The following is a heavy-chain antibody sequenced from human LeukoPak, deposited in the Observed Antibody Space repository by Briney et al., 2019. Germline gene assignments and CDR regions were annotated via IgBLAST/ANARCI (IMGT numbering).Heavy chain of an antibody. CDR3: AHTIWPPYFGY. D-gene: IGHD3-3*01. CDR2: ISGSGGST. J-gene: IGHJ4*02. V-gene: IGHV3-23*01. CDR1: GFTFSSYA. Sequence: GGSLRLSCAASGFTFSSYAMSWVRQSPGKGLEWVSTISGSGGSTYYADSVKGRFTISRDNSKNTLSLQMNSLRAEDSAVYYCAHTIWPPYFGYWGQGTLVTVSS.